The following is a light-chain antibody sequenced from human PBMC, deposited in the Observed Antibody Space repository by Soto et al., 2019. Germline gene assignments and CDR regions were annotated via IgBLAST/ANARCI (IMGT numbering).Light chain of an antibody. Sequence: EIVLTQSPGTLSLSPGERATLNSRASQSVRSSYLAWYQQTRGQAPRLLIYGASTRATGVPARFSGSGTGTDFTLTINSLQSEDVGVYYCQQYNNWPPSTVGQGTRLEI. V-gene: IGKV3-15*01. J-gene: IGKJ5*01. CDR2: GAS. CDR1: QSVRSSY. CDR3: QQYNNWPPST.